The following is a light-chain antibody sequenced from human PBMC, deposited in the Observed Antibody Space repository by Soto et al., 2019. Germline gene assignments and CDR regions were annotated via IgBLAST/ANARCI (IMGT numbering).Light chain of an antibody. CDR1: SGHSSYA. CDR2: LNTDGSH. J-gene: IGLJ7*01. V-gene: IGLV4-69*01. CDR3: QTWVSGIAV. Sequence: QSVLTQSPSASASLGASVKLTCTLSSGHSSYAIAWHQQQPEKGPRFLMKLNTDGSHSKGDGIPDRFSGSSSGAERYLTISSLQSEDEADYYCQTWVSGIAVFGGGTQLTVL.